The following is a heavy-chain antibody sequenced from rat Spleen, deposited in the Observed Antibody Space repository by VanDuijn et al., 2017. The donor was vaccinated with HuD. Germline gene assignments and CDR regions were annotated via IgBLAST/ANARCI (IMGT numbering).Heavy chain of an antibody. J-gene: IGHJ3*01. CDR2: IWNTGGT. Sequence: QVQLKESGPGLVQPSQTLSLTCTVAGFSLTSHNVHWVRQPPGKGLEWMGVIWNTGGTRYNPALKSRLSISKDTSKSQVFLKMNSLQTEDTATYYCARDENGYIYVWFAYWGQGTLVTVSS. V-gene: IGHV2-41*01. D-gene: IGHD1-4*01. CDR3: ARDENGYIYVWFAY. CDR1: GFSLTSHN.